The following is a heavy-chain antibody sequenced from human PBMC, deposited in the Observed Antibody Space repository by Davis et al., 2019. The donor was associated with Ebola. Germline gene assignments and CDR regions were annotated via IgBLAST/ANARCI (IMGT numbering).Heavy chain of an antibody. CDR1: GFTFSTYS. J-gene: IGHJ4*02. V-gene: IGHV3-21*01. CDR3: ARDTRIAYYPHY. Sequence: GSLRLSCSVSGFTFSTYSMSWVRQAPGEGLEWVSTITGNSVYTWYAESVKGRFTISRDNAKNSLYLQMNSLRAEDTAVYYCARDTRIAYYPHYWGQGTLVTVSS. D-gene: IGHD3-16*01. CDR2: ITGNSVYT.